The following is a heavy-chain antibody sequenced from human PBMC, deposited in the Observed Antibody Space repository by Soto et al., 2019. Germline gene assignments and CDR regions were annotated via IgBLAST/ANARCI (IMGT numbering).Heavy chain of an antibody. CDR1: GGSIRSGDYY. Sequence: QVQLQESGPGLVKPSQTLSLTCTVSGGSIRSGDYYWSWIRQHPGKGLEWIGYIYSSGSAYYNPSLKSRLTISVDTSKNQFSLNLSSVTAADTALYYCAKGRGGSGSLTPRVDFWGQGTLVTVSS. D-gene: IGHD3-10*01. V-gene: IGHV4-30-4*01. J-gene: IGHJ4*02. CDR3: AKGRGGSGSLTPRVDF. CDR2: IYSSGSA.